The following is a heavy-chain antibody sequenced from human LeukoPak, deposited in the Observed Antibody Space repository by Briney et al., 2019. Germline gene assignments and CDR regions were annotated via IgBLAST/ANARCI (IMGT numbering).Heavy chain of an antibody. D-gene: IGHD2-2*01. Sequence: ASVKVSCKASGYTFTGYYMHWVRQAPGQGLEWMGWINPNSGGTNYAQKFQGRVTMTRDTSISTAYMELSRLRSDDTAVYYCARANGEGYCSSASCYGGYYYYYGMDVWGQGTTVTVSS. J-gene: IGHJ6*02. V-gene: IGHV1-2*02. CDR1: GYTFTGYY. CDR2: INPNSGGT. CDR3: ARANGEGYCSSASCYGGYYYYYGMDV.